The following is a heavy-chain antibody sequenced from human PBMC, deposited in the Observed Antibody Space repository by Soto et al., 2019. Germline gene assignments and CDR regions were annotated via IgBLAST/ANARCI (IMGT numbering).Heavy chain of an antibody. CDR3: ARYHVDMASMEDAFDI. CDR2: IYYSGST. D-gene: IGHD1-1*01. CDR1: GGSISSSSYY. J-gene: IGHJ3*02. Sequence: SETLSLTCTVSGGSISSSSYYWGWIRQPPGKGLEWIGSIYYSGSTYYNPSLKSRVTISVDTSKNQFSLKRSSVTAADTAVYYCARYHVDMASMEDAFDIWGQGTMVTVSS. V-gene: IGHV4-39*01.